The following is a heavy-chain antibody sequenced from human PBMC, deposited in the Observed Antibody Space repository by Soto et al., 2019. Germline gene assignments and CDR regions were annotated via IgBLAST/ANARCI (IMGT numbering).Heavy chain of an antibody. V-gene: IGHV3-23*01. Sequence: PGGSLRLSCAASGFTFSSYAMSWVRQAPGKGLEWVSAISGSGGSTYYADSVKGRFTISRDNSKNTLYLQMNSLRAEDTAVYYCAKVGPWAEVKPPLDWFDPWGQGTLVTVSS. CDR2: ISGSGGST. J-gene: IGHJ5*02. CDR3: AKVGPWAEVKPPLDWFDP. CDR1: GFTFSSYA. D-gene: IGHD3-10*01.